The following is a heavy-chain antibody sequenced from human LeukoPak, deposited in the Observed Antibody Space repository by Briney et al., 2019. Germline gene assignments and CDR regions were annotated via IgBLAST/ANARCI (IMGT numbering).Heavy chain of an antibody. CDR1: GFTFSDYY. J-gene: IGHJ4*02. CDR2: TSSSGSTI. V-gene: IGHV3-11*01. Sequence: PGGSLRLSCAASGFTFSDYYVSWIRQAPGKGLEWVSYTSSSGSTICYADSVKGRFTISRDNAKNSLYLQMNSLRAEDTAVYYCARDRVNYYYGSGSTSLFDYWGQGTLVTVSS. D-gene: IGHD3-10*01. CDR3: ARDRVNYYYGSGSTSLFDY.